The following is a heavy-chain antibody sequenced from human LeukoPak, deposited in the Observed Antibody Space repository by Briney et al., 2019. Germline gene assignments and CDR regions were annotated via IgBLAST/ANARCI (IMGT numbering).Heavy chain of an antibody. Sequence: PGGSPRLSCTGSGFTFTNAWFSWVRHSPGKGLEWLGRIRSNGDGGTADYAESVKGRFTISRDDSKNTLYLQMNSLKTEDTAVYYCTTDSSPTEGAFDIWGQGTMVTVSS. CDR2: IRSNGDGGTA. CDR1: GFTFTNAW. D-gene: IGHD2-2*01. CDR3: TTDSSPTEGAFDI. J-gene: IGHJ3*02. V-gene: IGHV3-15*01.